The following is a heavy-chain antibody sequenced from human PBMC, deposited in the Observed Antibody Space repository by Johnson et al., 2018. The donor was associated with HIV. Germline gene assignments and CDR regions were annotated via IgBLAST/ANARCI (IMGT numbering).Heavy chain of an antibody. D-gene: IGHD6-25*01. CDR3: ATIAAHGAAFDI. J-gene: IGHJ3*02. V-gene: IGHV3-74*02. CDR1: GFTFSNAW. CDR2: INSDGSSS. Sequence: VQLVESGGGLVKPGGSLRLSCAASGFTFSNAWMSWVRQAPGKGLEWVSRINSDGSSSAYADSVKGRFTISRDNSKNTLYLQMNSLRPEDTAAYYCATIAAHGAAFDIWGQGTVVTVSS.